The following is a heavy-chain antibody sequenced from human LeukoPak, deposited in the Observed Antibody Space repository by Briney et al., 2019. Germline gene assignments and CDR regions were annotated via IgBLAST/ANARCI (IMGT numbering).Heavy chain of an antibody. D-gene: IGHD3-9*01. CDR1: GGSISSYY. V-gene: IGHV4-59*08. Sequence: SSETLSLTCTVSGGSISSYYWSWIRQPPGKGLGWIGYIYYSGSTNYNPSLKSRVTISVDTSKNQFSLKLSSVTAADTAVYYCAKSRDILTGRNAFDIWGQGTMVTVSS. CDR3: AKSRDILTGRNAFDI. J-gene: IGHJ3*02. CDR2: IYYSGST.